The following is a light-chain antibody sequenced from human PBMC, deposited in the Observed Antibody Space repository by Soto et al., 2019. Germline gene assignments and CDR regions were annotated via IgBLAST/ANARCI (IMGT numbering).Light chain of an antibody. V-gene: IGKV1-39*01. J-gene: IGKJ1*01. Sequence: IQMTQSPSSLSASIGDTVTITCRASQSIRTYLIWYQQKSGKAPKVLISGASSLQSGVPSRFTGTGSGTHFTLTISSLQPEDFATYYCQQSYSTLVTFGQGTKVDSK. CDR2: GAS. CDR1: QSIRTY. CDR3: QQSYSTLVT.